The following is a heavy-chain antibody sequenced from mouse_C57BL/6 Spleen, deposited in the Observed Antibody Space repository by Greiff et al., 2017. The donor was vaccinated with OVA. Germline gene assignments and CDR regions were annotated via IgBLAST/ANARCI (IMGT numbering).Heavy chain of an antibody. CDR1: GYTFTSYW. CDR3: AKGFPYYYAIDY. Sequence: QVQLQQPGAELVQPGASVTLSCKASGYTFTSYWMHWVKQRPGRGLEWIGRIDPNSGGTKYNEQFKSKAPLTVDKPSSAAYMQLSSLTSDDSAVYYCAKGFPYYYAIDYWGQGTSVTFSS. CDR2: IDPNSGGT. V-gene: IGHV1-72*01. J-gene: IGHJ4*01.